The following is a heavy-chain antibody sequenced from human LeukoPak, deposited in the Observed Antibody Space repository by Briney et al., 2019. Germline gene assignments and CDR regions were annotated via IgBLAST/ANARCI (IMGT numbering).Heavy chain of an antibody. V-gene: IGHV1-18*01. CDR1: GYTFTNYG. D-gene: IGHD3-3*01. Sequence: ASVTVSCMPSGYTFTNYGISWVRQAPGQGLEWIGWISANNGNTNYAQKVQGRVTMTTDTSTSTAYMELRSLRSDDTAVYYCARGGHLEWAIDYWGQGTLVTVSS. J-gene: IGHJ4*02. CDR2: ISANNGNT. CDR3: ARGGHLEWAIDY.